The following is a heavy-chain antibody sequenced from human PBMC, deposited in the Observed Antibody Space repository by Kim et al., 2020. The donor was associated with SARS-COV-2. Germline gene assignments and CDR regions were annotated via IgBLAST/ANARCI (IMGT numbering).Heavy chain of an antibody. CDR1: GGTFSSYA. D-gene: IGHD6-13*01. Sequence: SVKVSCKASGGTFSSYAISWVRQAPGQGLEWMGGIIPIFGTANYAQKFQGRVTITADESTSTAYMELSSLRSEDTAVYYCARDHTPLAPGIAAAGLDYWGQGTLVTVSS. J-gene: IGHJ4*02. CDR2: IIPIFGTA. V-gene: IGHV1-69*13. CDR3: ARDHTPLAPGIAAAGLDY.